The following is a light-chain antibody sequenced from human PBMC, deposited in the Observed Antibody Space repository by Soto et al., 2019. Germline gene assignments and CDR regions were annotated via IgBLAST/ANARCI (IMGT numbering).Light chain of an antibody. Sequence: EVVLTQSPATLSLSPGERATLSCRASESIGNYLAWYQQKLGQAPKLLIYDASHRAIGIPGRFSGDGSGTDFTPTISSLEPEDVAVYYCRWRSDWPPRLTFGGGTKVEIK. J-gene: IGKJ4*01. CDR2: DAS. V-gene: IGKV3-11*01. CDR3: RWRSDWPPRLT. CDR1: ESIGNY.